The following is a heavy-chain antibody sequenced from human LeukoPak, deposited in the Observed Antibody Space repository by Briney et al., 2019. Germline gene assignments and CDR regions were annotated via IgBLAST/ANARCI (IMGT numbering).Heavy chain of an antibody. CDR1: GASVSSSSYF. D-gene: IGHD2-8*01. V-gene: IGHV4-39*06. J-gene: IGHJ5*01. Sequence: SETLSLTCAVSGASVSSSSYFWGWIRQPPGEGPEWLGSVYYNGATYYNPSLKSRVTISLDTSKNQFTLTVTSVTVADTALYFWASRDGVSLTAIETWFDSWGQGTLVNGS. CDR2: VYYNGAT. CDR3: ASRDGVSLTAIETWFDS.